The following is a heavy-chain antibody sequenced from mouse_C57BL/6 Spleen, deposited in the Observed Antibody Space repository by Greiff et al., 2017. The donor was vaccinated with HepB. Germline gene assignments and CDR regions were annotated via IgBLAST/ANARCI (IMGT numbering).Heavy chain of an antibody. Sequence: EVHLVESGGGLVKPGGSLKLSCAASGFTFSSYTMSWVRQTPEKRLEWVATISGGGGNTYYPDSVKGRFTISRDNAKNTLYLQLSSLRSEDTALYYCARHTTVVGRAWFAYWGQGTLVTVSA. V-gene: IGHV5-9*01. J-gene: IGHJ3*01. D-gene: IGHD1-1*01. CDR3: ARHTTVVGRAWFAY. CDR2: ISGGGGNT. CDR1: GFTFSSYT.